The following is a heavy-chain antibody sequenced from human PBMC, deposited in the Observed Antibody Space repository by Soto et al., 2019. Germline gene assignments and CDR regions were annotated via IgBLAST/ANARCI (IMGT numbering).Heavy chain of an antibody. CDR2: INHSGST. Sequence: SETLSLTCAVYGGSFSGYYWSWIRQPPGKGLEWIGEINHSGSTNYNPSLKSRVTISVDTSKNQFSLKLSSVTAADTAVYYCARDIPLFWSGYRYYYYYMDVWGKGTTVTVSS. J-gene: IGHJ6*03. D-gene: IGHD3-3*01. CDR3: ARDIPLFWSGYRYYYYYMDV. V-gene: IGHV4-34*01. CDR1: GGSFSGYY.